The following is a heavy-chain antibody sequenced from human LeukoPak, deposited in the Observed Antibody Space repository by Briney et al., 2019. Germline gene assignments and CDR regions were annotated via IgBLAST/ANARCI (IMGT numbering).Heavy chain of an antibody. CDR3: ARDSLYCSSTSCYGGYYYYGMDV. V-gene: IGHV4-4*02. J-gene: IGHJ6*04. CDR1: GGSISSSNW. CDR2: IYHSGST. D-gene: IGHD2-2*01. Sequence: SGTLSLTCAVSGGSISSSNWWSWVRQPPGKGLEWIGEIYHSGSTNYNPSLKSRVTISVDKSKNQFSLKLSSVTAADTAVYYCARDSLYCSSTSCYGGYYYYGMDVWGKGTTVTVSS.